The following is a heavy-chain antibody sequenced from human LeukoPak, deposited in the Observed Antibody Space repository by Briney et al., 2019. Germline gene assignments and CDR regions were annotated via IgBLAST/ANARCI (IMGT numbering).Heavy chain of an antibody. Sequence: GGSLRLSCAASGFTFSSYGMSWVRQAPGKGLEWVSGINWNGGSTGYADSVKGRFTISRDNAKNSLYLQMNSLRAEDTALYYCARERLDGSSSWVFDYWGQGTLVTVSS. V-gene: IGHV3-20*04. CDR3: ARERLDGSSSWVFDY. D-gene: IGHD6-13*01. J-gene: IGHJ4*02. CDR2: INWNGGST. CDR1: GFTFSSYG.